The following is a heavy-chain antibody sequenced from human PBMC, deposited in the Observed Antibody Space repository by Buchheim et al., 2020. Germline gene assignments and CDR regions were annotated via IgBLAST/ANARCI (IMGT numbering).Heavy chain of an antibody. Sequence: EVQLEESGGGLVQPGGSLRLSCAASGFTLRTYWMHWVRQAPGKGLEWVSRINEDGSFTNYADSGKGRFTISRENAENRLYLQMTSLRVEDTAMYYCARDLSGSQDYWGQGTL. V-gene: IGHV3-74*01. J-gene: IGHJ4*02. CDR2: INEDGSFT. CDR1: GFTLRTYW. CDR3: ARDLSGSQDY. D-gene: IGHD1-26*01.